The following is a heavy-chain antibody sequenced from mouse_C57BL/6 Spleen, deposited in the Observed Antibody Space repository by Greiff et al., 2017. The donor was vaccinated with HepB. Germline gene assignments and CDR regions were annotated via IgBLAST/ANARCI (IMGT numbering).Heavy chain of an antibody. Sequence: EVKLEESGEGLVKPGGSLKLSCAASGFTFSSYAMSWVRQTPEKRLEWVAYISSGGDYIYYADTVKGRFTISRDNARNTLYLQMSSLKSEDTAMYYCTRDRGGNSWFAYWGQGTLVTVSA. CDR2: ISSGGDYI. J-gene: IGHJ3*01. CDR3: TRDRGGNSWFAY. CDR1: GFTFSSYA. D-gene: IGHD2-1*01. V-gene: IGHV5-9-1*02.